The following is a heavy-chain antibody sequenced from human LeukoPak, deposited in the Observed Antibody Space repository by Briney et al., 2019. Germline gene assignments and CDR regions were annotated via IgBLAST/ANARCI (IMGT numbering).Heavy chain of an antibody. J-gene: IGHJ4*02. CDR2: ISKDGSER. Sequence: PGGSLRLSCEASGFTFSSHWMRWARQAPGKGPEWVADISKDGSERNYADSVKGRFSISRDNAKNSLYLQMNSLRADDTAVYYCARDAEWSIDYWGQGTLVTVS. V-gene: IGHV3-7*01. CDR1: GFTFSSHW. CDR3: ARDAEWSIDY. D-gene: IGHD3-3*01.